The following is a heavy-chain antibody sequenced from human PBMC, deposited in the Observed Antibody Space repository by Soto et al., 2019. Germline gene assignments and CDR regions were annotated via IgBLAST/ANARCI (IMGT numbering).Heavy chain of an antibody. CDR2: FYHTGTT. D-gene: IGHD3-22*01. Sequence: SGTLSLTCTFTGVSINSGDYSWTLFRQPPGKGLEWIGYFYHTGTTYYNMSLKSRVTISVDRSKNQFSLKLSSVTAAVTAVYFCARGINYYDSSGDSWFDPWGQGTLVTVS. J-gene: IGHJ5*02. V-gene: IGHV4-30-2*01. CDR3: ARGINYYDSSGDSWFDP. CDR1: GVSINSGDYS.